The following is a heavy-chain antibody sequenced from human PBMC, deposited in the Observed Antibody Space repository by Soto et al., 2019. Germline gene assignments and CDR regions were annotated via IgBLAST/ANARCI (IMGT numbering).Heavy chain of an antibody. D-gene: IGHD2-2*01. V-gene: IGHV3-30*18. CDR3: AKFLTTLFDY. J-gene: IGHJ4*02. Sequence: PGGSLRLSCAASGFTFSSYGMHWVRQAPGKGLEWVAVISYDGSNKYYADSVKGRFTISRDNSKNTLYLQMNSLRAEDTAVYYCAKFLTTLFDYWGQGTLVTVSS. CDR2: ISYDGSNK. CDR1: GFTFSSYG.